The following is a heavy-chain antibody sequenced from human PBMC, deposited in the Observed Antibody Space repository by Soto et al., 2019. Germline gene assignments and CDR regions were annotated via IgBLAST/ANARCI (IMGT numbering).Heavy chain of an antibody. D-gene: IGHD6-13*01. CDR1: GFTFSSYA. J-gene: IGHJ6*02. Sequence: EVQLLESGGGLVQPGGSLRLSCAASGFTFSSYAMSWVRQAPGKGLEWVSAISGSGGSTYYADSVKGRFTISRDNSKNTLYLQMNSLRAEDTAVYYCAKDPLVEYSSSWYFGGGRFYYYYGMDVWGQGTTVTVSS. CDR2: ISGSGGST. V-gene: IGHV3-23*01. CDR3: AKDPLVEYSSSWYFGGGRFYYYYGMDV.